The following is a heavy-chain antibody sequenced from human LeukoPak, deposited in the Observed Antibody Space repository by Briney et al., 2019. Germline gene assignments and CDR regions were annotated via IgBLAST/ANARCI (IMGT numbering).Heavy chain of an antibody. V-gene: IGHV4-59*01. D-gene: IGHD1-26*01. CDR2: IYYSGST. CDR1: GGSISSYY. Sequence: SETLSLTCTVSGGSISSYYWSWIRQPPGKGLEWIGYIYYSGSTNYNPSLKSRVTISVDTSKNQFSLKLSSVTAADTAVYYCARPIVGARGAFDIWGQGTMVTVSS. J-gene: IGHJ3*02. CDR3: ARPIVGARGAFDI.